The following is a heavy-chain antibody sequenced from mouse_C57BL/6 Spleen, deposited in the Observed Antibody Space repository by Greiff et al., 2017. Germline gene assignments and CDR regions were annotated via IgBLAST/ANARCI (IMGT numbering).Heavy chain of an antibody. Sequence: VQLQQPGAELVRPGSSVKLSCKASGYTFTSYWMDWVKQRPGQGLEWIGNIYPSDSETHYNQKFKDKATLTVDKSSSTAYMQLSSLTSEDSAVYYCARGGSYSNYLYYAMDYWGQGTSVTVSS. D-gene: IGHD2-5*01. CDR2: IYPSDSET. CDR3: ARGGSYSNYLYYAMDY. V-gene: IGHV1-61*01. J-gene: IGHJ4*01. CDR1: GYTFTSYW.